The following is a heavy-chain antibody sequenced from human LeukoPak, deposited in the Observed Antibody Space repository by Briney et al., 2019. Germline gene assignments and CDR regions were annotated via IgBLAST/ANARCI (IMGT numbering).Heavy chain of an antibody. V-gene: IGHV3-23*01. J-gene: IGHJ4*02. CDR1: AFTLRSYD. Sequence: GGSPILSCAASAFTLRSYDMSWVRQAPGKGREWFAATSGSGVNSYYADSVRGRFTISRDNSQNTLYLQMDSLRAEDTALYYCAKEYSGYDFDYWGQETLVTVSS. D-gene: IGHD5-12*01. CDR3: AKEYSGYDFDY. CDR2: TSGSGVNS.